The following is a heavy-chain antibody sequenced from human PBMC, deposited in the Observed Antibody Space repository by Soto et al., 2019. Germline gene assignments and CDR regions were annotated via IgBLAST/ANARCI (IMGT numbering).Heavy chain of an antibody. CDR3: ARGGAGRRSGRMGAFDI. V-gene: IGHV3-30-3*01. CDR2: ISYDGSNK. CDR1: GFTFSSYA. Sequence: GGSLRLSCAASGFTFSSYAMHWVRQAPGKGLEWVAVISYDGSNKYYADSVKGRFTISRDNSKNTLYLQMNSLRAEDAAVYYCARGGAGRRSGRMGAFDIWGQGTMVTVSS. D-gene: IGHD6-19*01. J-gene: IGHJ3*02.